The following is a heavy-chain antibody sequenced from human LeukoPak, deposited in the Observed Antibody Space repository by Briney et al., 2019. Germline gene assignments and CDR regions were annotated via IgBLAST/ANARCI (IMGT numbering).Heavy chain of an antibody. D-gene: IGHD3-22*01. J-gene: IGHJ4*02. Sequence: LGESLKISCKGSGYSFTSYWIGWVRQMPGKGLEWMGIIYPGDSDTRYSPSFQGQVTISADKSISTAYLQWSSLKASDTAMYYCARHTAYYDSSGYYNLFDYWGQGTLVTVSS. CDR3: ARHTAYYDSSGYYNLFDY. V-gene: IGHV5-51*01. CDR2: IYPGDSDT. CDR1: GYSFTSYW.